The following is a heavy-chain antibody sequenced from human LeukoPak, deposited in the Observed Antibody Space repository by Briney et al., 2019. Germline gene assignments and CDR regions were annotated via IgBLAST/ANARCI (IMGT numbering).Heavy chain of an antibody. V-gene: IGHV1-69*05. CDR1: GGTFSSYA. CDR2: IIPIFGTA. J-gene: IGHJ4*02. CDR3: ARSRSRVTYFFDY. Sequence: ASVTVSCKASGGTFSSYAISWVRQAPGQGLEWMGGIIPIFGTANYAQKFQGRVTITTDESTSTAYMELSSLRSEDTAVYYCARSRSRVTYFFDYWGQGTLVTVSS. D-gene: IGHD3-16*01.